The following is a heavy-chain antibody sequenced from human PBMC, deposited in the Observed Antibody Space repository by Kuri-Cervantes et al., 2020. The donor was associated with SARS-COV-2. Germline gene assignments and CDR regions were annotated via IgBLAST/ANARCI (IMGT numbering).Heavy chain of an antibody. CDR3: ASLAGLEAEFQDY. V-gene: IGHV1-69*13. Sequence: SVKVSCKASGYTFTDYYMNWVRQAPGQGPEWMGGIIPIFGTANYAQKFQGRVTITADESTSTAYMELSSLRSEDTAVYYCASLAGLEAEFQDYWGQGTLVTVSS. CDR1: GYTFTDYY. CDR2: IIPIFGTA. D-gene: IGHD2-15*01. J-gene: IGHJ4*02.